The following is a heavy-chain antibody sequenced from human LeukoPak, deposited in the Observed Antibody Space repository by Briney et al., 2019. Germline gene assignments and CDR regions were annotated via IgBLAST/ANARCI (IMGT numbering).Heavy chain of an antibody. J-gene: IGHJ4*02. CDR2: IYPGDSDT. D-gene: IGHD3-22*01. V-gene: IGHV5-51*01. Sequence: GESLKISCQVSGYIFTDYWIGWVRQMPGKGLESMGIIYPGDSDTAYSPFFQGQVTISVDKSISTVYLQWSSLKASDTAVYYCARTYDSSGYYTAPIDYWGQGTLVTVSS. CDR1: GYIFTDYW. CDR3: ARTYDSSGYYTAPIDY.